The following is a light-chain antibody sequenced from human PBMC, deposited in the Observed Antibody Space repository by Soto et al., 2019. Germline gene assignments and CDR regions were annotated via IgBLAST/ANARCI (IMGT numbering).Light chain of an antibody. CDR1: SSNIGNDY. V-gene: IGLV1-51*02. CDR2: ENN. J-gene: IGLJ1*01. CDR3: GTWDSSLSAYV. Sequence: QSVLTQPPSVSAAPGQKVTIPCSGSSSNIGNDYVSWYQQLPGTAPKLLIYENNKRPSGIPDRFSGSKPGTSATLGITGLQTGDEAYYYCGTWDSSLSAYVFGTGTKLTVL.